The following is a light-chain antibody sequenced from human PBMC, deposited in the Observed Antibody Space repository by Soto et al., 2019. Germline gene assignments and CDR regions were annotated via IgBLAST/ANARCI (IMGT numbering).Light chain of an antibody. V-gene: IGKV1-39*01. J-gene: IGKJ5*01. CDR3: QESYSDPPRVT. Sequence: DIQMTQSPSSLSASVGDRVTINCRASQCISTYLNCYQQKPGKAPKLLIYAASSLHSGVPSRFSGSGSGTTFTLIINNVEPEDFATYYCQESYSDPPRVTFGQGTRLEIK. CDR2: AAS. CDR1: QCISTY.